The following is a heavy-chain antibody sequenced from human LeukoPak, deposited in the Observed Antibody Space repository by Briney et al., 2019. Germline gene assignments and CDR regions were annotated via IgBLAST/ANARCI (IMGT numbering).Heavy chain of an antibody. V-gene: IGHV3-13*01. CDR3: ARISTSGAFDY. Sequence: GGSLRLSCAASGFTFSSYDMHWVRQATGKGLEWVSAIGTAGDTYYPGSVKGRFTISRGNAKNSLYLQMNSLRAGDTAVYYCARISTSGAFDYWGQGTLVTVSS. D-gene: IGHD4/OR15-4a*01. CDR1: GFTFSSYD. CDR2: IGTAGDT. J-gene: IGHJ4*02.